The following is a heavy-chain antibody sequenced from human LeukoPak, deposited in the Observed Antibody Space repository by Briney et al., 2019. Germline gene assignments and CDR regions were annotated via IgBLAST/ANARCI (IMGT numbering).Heavy chain of an antibody. J-gene: IGHJ5*02. V-gene: IGHV3-74*01. CDR1: GFTFSSYW. D-gene: IGHD4-11*01. Sequence: PGGSLRLSCAASGFTFSSYWMHWVRQAPGKGLVWVSRINTDGSSTSYADSVKGRFTISRDNAKNTLYLQMNSLRAEDTAVYYCARVALRPIDYSNPEFNPWGQGTLVTVSS. CDR2: INTDGSST. CDR3: ARVALRPIDYSNPEFNP.